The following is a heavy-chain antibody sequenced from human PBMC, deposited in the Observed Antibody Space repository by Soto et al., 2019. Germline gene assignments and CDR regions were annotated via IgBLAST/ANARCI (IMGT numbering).Heavy chain of an antibody. D-gene: IGHD3-22*01. CDR1: GGTFSSYA. CDR2: IIPIFGTA. V-gene: IGHV1-69*06. J-gene: IGHJ6*02. CDR3: ARALGSSGYYLNYYYYGMDA. Sequence: SVKVSCKASGGTFSSYAISWVRQAPGQGLEWMGGIIPIFGTANYAQKFQGRVTITADKSTSTAYMELSSLRSEDTAVYYCARALGSSGYYLNYYYYGMDAWGQGTTVTSP.